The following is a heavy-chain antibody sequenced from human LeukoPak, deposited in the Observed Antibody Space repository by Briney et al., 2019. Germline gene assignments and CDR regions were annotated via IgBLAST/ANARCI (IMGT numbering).Heavy chain of an antibody. CDR3: ARRRYYDGSGYLE. J-gene: IGHJ1*01. D-gene: IGHD3-22*01. V-gene: IGHV4-39*01. Sequence: SETLSLTCSVSGDSVSRSDSYWDWIRQPPGKGLEWIGTIYYSGRSYYSPSLKSRVTMSVDPSNNQFSLNLRSVTAADTAVYYCARRRYYDGSGYLEWGQGTLLSVSS. CDR1: GDSVSRSDSY. CDR2: IYYSGRS.